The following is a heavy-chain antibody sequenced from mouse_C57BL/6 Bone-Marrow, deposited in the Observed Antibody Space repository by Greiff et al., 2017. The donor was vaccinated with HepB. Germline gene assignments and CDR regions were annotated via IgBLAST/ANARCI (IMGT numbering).Heavy chain of an antibody. CDR2: IRLKSDNYAT. CDR1: GFTFSNYW. Sequence: EVQRVESGGGLVQPGGSMKLSCVASGFTFSNYWMNWVRQSPEKGLEWVAQIRLKSDNYATHYAESVKGRFTISRDDSKSSVYLQMNNLRAEDTGIYYCTEYDYDDDYYAMDYWGQGTSVTVSS. V-gene: IGHV6-3*01. CDR3: TEYDYDDDYYAMDY. D-gene: IGHD2-4*01. J-gene: IGHJ4*01.